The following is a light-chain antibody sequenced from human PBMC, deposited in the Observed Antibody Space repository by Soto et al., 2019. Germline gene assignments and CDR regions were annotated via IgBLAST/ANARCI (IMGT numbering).Light chain of an antibody. CDR1: QSVSSRY. V-gene: IGKV3-20*01. J-gene: IGKJ1*01. Sequence: EIVLTQSPGTLSMSPGERATLSCRASQSVSSRYLAWYQQKPGQAPRLLIYGASNRATGIPDRFSGSGSGTDFTLTISRLEPEDFAVYYCQQYDSLPPWTFAQGTNVEIK. CDR3: QQYDSLPPWT. CDR2: GAS.